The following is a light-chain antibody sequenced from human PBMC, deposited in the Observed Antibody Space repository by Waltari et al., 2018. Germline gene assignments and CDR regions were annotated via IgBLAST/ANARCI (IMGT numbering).Light chain of an antibody. CDR1: QSVRGS. Sequence: EIVLTQPPGTLSLSPGESATLSCRASQSVRGSLAWYQQKAGQAPRLLIYGASSRATGIPDRFSGSGSGTDFSLTISRLEPEDFAVYYCQHYVRLPATFGQGTKVEI. CDR3: QHYVRLPAT. V-gene: IGKV3-20*01. CDR2: GAS. J-gene: IGKJ1*01.